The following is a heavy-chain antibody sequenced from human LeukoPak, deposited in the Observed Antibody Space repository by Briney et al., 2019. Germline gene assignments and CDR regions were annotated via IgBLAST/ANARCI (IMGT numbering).Heavy chain of an antibody. D-gene: IGHD5-12*01. V-gene: IGHV4-4*07. Sequence: PSETLSLTCTVSGGSITSYYWSWIRQPAGKGLEWIGRIYSSGSTNHNPSLKSGVTMSIDTSKNQFSLTLSSVTAADTAVYYCARGLRSLDYWGQGTLVTVSS. CDR2: IYSSGST. J-gene: IGHJ4*02. CDR1: GGSITSYY. CDR3: ARGLRSLDY.